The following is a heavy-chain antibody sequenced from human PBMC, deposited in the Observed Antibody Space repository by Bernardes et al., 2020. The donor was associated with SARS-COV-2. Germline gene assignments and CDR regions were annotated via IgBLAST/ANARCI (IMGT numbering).Heavy chain of an antibody. CDR1: GPSLSSSCNY. CDR3: ARHARITIFGVVIIPSWFDP. CDR2: IYYSGSS. V-gene: IGHV4-39*01. J-gene: IGHJ5*02. D-gene: IGHD3-3*01. Sequence: PQSLSPTCFAAGPSLSSSCNYWGRLRQPPGSGLEWFVSIYYSGSSYNNPNPETCCTISVDTSKNQYSLKLSSVTAADTAVYYCARHARITIFGVVIIPSWFDPWGQGTLVTVSS.